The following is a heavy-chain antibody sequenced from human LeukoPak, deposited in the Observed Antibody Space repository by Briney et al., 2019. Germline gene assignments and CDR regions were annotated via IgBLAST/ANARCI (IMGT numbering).Heavy chain of an antibody. CDR3: ARVKRTRGTFDY. D-gene: IGHD1/OR15-1a*01. CDR2: INPSGSST. Sequence: ASVKVSCKASGYSFTSHYMHWVRQAPGQGLEWMGLINPSGSSTLYAQKFQGRVTMTRDMSTSTVYMELSSLRSEDTAVYYCARVKRTRGTFDYWGQGTLVTVSS. V-gene: IGHV1-46*01. CDR1: GYSFTSHY. J-gene: IGHJ4*02.